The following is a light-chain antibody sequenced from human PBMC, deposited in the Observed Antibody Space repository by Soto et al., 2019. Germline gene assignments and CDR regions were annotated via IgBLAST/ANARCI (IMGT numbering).Light chain of an antibody. CDR2: GAS. V-gene: IGKV3D-20*02. J-gene: IGKJ5*01. CDR1: QSVSSSY. CDR3: QQRSNWIT. Sequence: IVLTQSPAILALSPGDRATLSCRASQSVSSSYLAWYQHKPGQAPRLLIHGASSRVTGIPDRFSGSGSGTDFTLTITRLEPEDFALYYCQQRSNWITFGQGTRLEIK.